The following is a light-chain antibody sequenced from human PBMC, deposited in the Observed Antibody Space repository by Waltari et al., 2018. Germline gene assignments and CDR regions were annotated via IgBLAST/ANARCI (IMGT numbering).Light chain of an antibody. CDR2: RAS. CDR1: QSINRW. J-gene: IGKJ1*01. CDR3: QQYSDDWT. Sequence: ITCRASQSINRWLAWYQQKPGKAPNHLIYRASTLESGAPSRFSGSESGAEFTLTISSLQPDDFATYYCQQYSDDWTFGQGTKVEIK. V-gene: IGKV1-5*03.